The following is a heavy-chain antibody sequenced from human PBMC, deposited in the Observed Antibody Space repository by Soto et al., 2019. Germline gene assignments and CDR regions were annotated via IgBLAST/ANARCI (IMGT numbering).Heavy chain of an antibody. D-gene: IGHD5-12*01. V-gene: IGHV4-59*08. CDR3: ARQPSGYDREVGYYYYYMDV. CDR1: GGSISSYY. Sequence: SETLSLTCTVSGGSISSYYWSWIRQPPGKGLEWIGYIYYSGSTNYNPSLKSRVTISVDTSKNQFSLKLSPVTAADTAVYYCARQPSGYDREVGYYYYYMDVWGKGTTVTVSS. J-gene: IGHJ6*03. CDR2: IYYSGST.